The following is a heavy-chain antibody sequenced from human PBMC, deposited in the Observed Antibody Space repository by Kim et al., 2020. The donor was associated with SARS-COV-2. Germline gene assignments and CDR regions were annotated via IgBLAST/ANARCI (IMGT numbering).Heavy chain of an antibody. V-gene: IGHV3-23*01. J-gene: IGHJ4*02. CDR3: EASDY. Sequence: ISDSGLRTQYADSVKGRFTISRDNSRSTLFLQMNYLRAEDTAIYYCEASDYWGQGSLVTVSS. CDR2: ISDSGLRT.